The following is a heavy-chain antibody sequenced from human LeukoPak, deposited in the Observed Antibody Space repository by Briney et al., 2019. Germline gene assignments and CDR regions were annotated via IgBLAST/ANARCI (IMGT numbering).Heavy chain of an antibody. CDR2: IYYSGSI. V-gene: IGHV4-39*01. J-gene: IGHJ5*02. CDR3: ATPRGASNWFDP. D-gene: IGHD3-10*01. Sequence: PSETLSLTCTVSGGSISSSSYYWGWIRQPPGKGLEWIGNIYYSGSIYYNPSLKSRVAIFVDTSNNQFSLKLSSVTAADTAVYYCATPRGASNWFDPWGQGALVTVSS. CDR1: GGSISSSSYY.